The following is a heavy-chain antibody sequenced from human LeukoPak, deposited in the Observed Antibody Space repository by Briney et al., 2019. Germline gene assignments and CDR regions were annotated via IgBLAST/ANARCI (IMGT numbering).Heavy chain of an antibody. CDR1: GFTFSRYS. V-gene: IGHV3-48*01. CDR2: ISSSSSTI. D-gene: IGHD6-25*01. J-gene: IGHJ4*02. Sequence: GSLRLSCAASGFTFSRYSMNWVRQAPGKGLEWVSYISSSSSTIYYADSVKGRFTISRDNAKNSLYLQLNSLRAEDTAVYYCARGPEQRLAYFDCWGQGTLVTVSS. CDR3: ARGPEQRLAYFDC.